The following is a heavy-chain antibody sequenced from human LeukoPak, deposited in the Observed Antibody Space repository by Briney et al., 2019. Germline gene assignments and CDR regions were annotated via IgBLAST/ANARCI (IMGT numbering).Heavy chain of an antibody. CDR1: GFIFSIYW. Sequence: EGSLRLSCAASGFIFSIYWVHWVRQAPGKGLVWVSSINSDGSSTSYADSVKGRFTISRDNTKNTLYLQMNTLRAEDTAVYYCASLDYWGQGTPVTVSS. V-gene: IGHV3-74*01. CDR3: ASLDY. CDR2: INSDGSST. J-gene: IGHJ4*02.